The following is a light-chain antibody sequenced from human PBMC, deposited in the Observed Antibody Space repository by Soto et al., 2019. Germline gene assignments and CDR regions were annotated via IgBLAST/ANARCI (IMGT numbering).Light chain of an antibody. Sequence: EIVLTQSPATLSLSPGERATLSCRASQSVSSYLAWYQQKPGQAPRLLIYDASNWATGIPARLSGSGSGTDFTLTISSLEPEDFPVYYCQQRSNWPTFGQGTRLEIK. CDR3: QQRSNWPT. CDR1: QSVSSY. CDR2: DAS. V-gene: IGKV3-11*01. J-gene: IGKJ5*01.